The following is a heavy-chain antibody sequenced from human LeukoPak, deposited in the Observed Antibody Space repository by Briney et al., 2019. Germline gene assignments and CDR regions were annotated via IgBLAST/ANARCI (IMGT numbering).Heavy chain of an antibody. J-gene: IGHJ4*02. V-gene: IGHV4-4*07. D-gene: IGHD1-14*01. CDR3: ARGGWQEITY. CDR2: IYTGGSP. CDR1: GDSISSYY. Sequence: SETLSLTCTFSGDSISSYYWSWIRQPAGKGLEWIGRIYTGGSPNYNPSLQSRVTMSVDTSKNQFSLKVRSVTAADTAVYYCARGGWQEITYWGQGTLVTVSS.